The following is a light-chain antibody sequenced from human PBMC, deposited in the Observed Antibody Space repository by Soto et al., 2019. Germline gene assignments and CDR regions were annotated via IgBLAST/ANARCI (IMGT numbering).Light chain of an antibody. V-gene: IGKV4-1*01. CDR3: QQYYSTPPT. Sequence: DIVMSQSPDSLAVSLGERATINCKSSQSVLYSSNNKNYLAWYQQKPGQPPKLLIHRASTRESGVPDRFSGSGSGTDFTLTISSLQAEDVAVYFCQQYYSTPPTFGPGTKVDIK. CDR2: RAS. CDR1: QSVLYSSNNKNY. J-gene: IGKJ3*01.